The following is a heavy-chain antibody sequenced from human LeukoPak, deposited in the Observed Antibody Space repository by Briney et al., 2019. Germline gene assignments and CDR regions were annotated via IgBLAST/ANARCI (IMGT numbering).Heavy chain of an antibody. D-gene: IGHD3-10*01. V-gene: IGHV3-23*01. CDR3: ARDRDYYNYFEY. CDR2: IVGGGGST. J-gene: IGHJ4*02. CDR1: GFTFSTYA. Sequence: GGSLRLSCAASGFTFSTYAMSWVRQAPGKGLEWVSIVGGGGSTYYADSVKGRFTISRDNSKNTLYLQMNCLRGEDTAVYYCARDRDYYNYFEYWGQGTLVTVSS.